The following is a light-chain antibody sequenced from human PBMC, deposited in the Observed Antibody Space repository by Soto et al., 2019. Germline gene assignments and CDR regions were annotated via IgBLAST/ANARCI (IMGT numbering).Light chain of an antibody. J-gene: IGKJ1*01. Sequence: EIVLTQSPGTLSLSPGERATLSCRASQSVDSKYLAWYQQKSGQAPRFLIYGASSRATGIPDRFSGSGSGTDFTLTISRLEPGDFAVYYCKQYGSSPTFGQGTKVEIK. V-gene: IGKV3-20*01. CDR3: KQYGSSPT. CDR2: GAS. CDR1: QSVDSKY.